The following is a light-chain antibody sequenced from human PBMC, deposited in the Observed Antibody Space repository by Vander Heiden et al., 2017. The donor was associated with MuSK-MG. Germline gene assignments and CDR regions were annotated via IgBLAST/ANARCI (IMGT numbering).Light chain of an antibody. J-gene: IGKJ4*01. V-gene: IGKV1-39*01. CDR2: AAS. Sequence: DIQLTQSPSSLSASVGDRVTITCRASQGINNYLNWYQQKPGKAPKLLIYAASSLQRGVPSRFSGSGSGTDFTLTISSLQPEDFATYYCQQSYSIPLTFGGGTKVEIK. CDR3: QQSYSIPLT. CDR1: QGINNY.